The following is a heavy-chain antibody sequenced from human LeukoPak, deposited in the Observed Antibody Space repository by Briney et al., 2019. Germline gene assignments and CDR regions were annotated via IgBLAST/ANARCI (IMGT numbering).Heavy chain of an antibody. CDR1: GCTFSSYW. D-gene: IGHD4-17*01. CDR3: ARLPRYGDYEY. Sequence: GGSLRLSCAASGCTFSSYWRHWVRQAPGKGLVWVSRINSDGSNTNYADSVKGRFTIYRDNATNTLYLQMNSLRGEDTAVYHCARLPRYGDYEYWGQGTVVTVS. CDR2: INSDGSNT. J-gene: IGHJ4*02. V-gene: IGHV3-74*01.